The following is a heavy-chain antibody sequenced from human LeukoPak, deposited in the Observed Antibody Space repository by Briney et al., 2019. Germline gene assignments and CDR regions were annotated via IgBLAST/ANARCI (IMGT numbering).Heavy chain of an antibody. D-gene: IGHD1-26*01. CDR1: GGSISSGTNY. Sequence: SETLSLTCTVSGGSISSGTNYWSWIRQPAGKGLEWIGRIHTSGSTNHNPSLRSRVTISVDTSKNQFSLKLSSVTAADTAVYYCARDQWGGTYIHDAFDIWGQGTMVTVSS. CDR2: IHTSGST. CDR3: ARDQWGGTYIHDAFDI. J-gene: IGHJ3*02. V-gene: IGHV4-61*02.